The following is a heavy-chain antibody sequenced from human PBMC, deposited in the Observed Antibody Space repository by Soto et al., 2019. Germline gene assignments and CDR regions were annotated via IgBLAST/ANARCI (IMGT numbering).Heavy chain of an antibody. V-gene: IGHV1-2*04. CDR1: GYTFTGRQ. CDR3: ARATDPLYSSALNGIDV. Sequence: QAQLVQSGAEVKKPGASVKVSCKASGYTFTGRQMHWVRQAPGQGLEWMGWINPNSGGTNYAQKFQGWVTMTRDTSINTAYMELTRLTSDDTAVYYCARATDPLYSSALNGIDVWGQGTTVTVSS. CDR2: INPNSGGT. D-gene: IGHD6-25*01. J-gene: IGHJ6*02.